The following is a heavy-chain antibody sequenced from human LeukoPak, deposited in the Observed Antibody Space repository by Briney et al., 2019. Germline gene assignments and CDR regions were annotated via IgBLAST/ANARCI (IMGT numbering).Heavy chain of an antibody. CDR1: GYTFTSYG. V-gene: IGHV1-18*01. D-gene: IGHD3-9*01. Sequence: ASVTVSCKASGYTFTSYGISWVRQAPGQGLDWMGWISAYNGNTNYAQKLQGRVTMTTDTSTSTAYMELRSLRSDDTAVYYCTRDADILTGYYTFDYWGQGTLVTVSS. CDR2: ISAYNGNT. CDR3: TRDADILTGYYTFDY. J-gene: IGHJ4*02.